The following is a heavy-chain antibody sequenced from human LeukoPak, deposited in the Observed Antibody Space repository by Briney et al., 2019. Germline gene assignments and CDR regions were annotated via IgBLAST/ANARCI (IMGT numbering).Heavy chain of an antibody. CDR3: ARSGDYDFWSGYFGY. Sequence: ASVKVSCKASGYTFTVNYLHWVRQAPGQGHEWMGRINLNSGGTNYAQKFQGRVTMTRDTSISTAYMELSRLRSDDTAVYYCARSGDYDFWSGYFGYWGQGTLVTVSS. CDR2: INLNSGGT. CDR1: GYTFTVNY. D-gene: IGHD3-3*01. V-gene: IGHV1-2*06. J-gene: IGHJ4*02.